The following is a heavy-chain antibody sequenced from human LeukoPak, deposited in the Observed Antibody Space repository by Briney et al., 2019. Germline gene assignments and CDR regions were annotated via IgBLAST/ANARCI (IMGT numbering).Heavy chain of an antibody. Sequence: SETLSLTCTVSGASLSNYYWNWIRLPAGQGLEWIGRIYNSGISKSNRALGSRVTMSVDTSKIQLSLQLTSLIAADTAVYYCARDLGGGVVDSWGQGVLVTVSS. CDR3: ARDLGGGVVDS. V-gene: IGHV4-4*07. J-gene: IGHJ4*02. CDR2: IYNSGIS. CDR1: GASLSNYY. D-gene: IGHD3-16*01.